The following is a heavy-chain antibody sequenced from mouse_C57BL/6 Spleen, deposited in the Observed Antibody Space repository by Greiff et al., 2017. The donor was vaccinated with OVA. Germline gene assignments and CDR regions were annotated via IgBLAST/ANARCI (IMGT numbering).Heavy chain of an antibody. D-gene: IGHD4-1*01. CDR1: GYTFTSYW. Sequence: VKLQQPGAELVRPGTSVKLSCKASGYTFTSYWMHWVKQRPGQGLEWIGVIDPSDSYTNYNQKFKGKATLTVDTSSSTAYMQLSSLTSEDSAVYYCATNWDDAYWGQGTLVTVSA. J-gene: IGHJ3*01. CDR3: ATNWDDAY. V-gene: IGHV1-59*01. CDR2: IDPSDSYT.